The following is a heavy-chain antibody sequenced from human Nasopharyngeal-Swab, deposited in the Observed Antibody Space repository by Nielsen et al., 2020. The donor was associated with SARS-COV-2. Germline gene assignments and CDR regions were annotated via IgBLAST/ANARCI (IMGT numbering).Heavy chain of an antibody. CDR2: ISYDGSNK. CDR3: ARGRGGSYFSYFEY. J-gene: IGHJ4*02. CDR1: GFTFSSYA. V-gene: IGHV3-30-3*01. D-gene: IGHD1-26*01. Sequence: GGSLRLSCAASGFTFSSYAMHWVRQAPGRGLEWVAVISYDGSNKYYADSVKGRFTTSRDNSKNTLYLQMNSLRGEDTAVYYCARGRGGSYFSYFEYWGQGTLVTVSS.